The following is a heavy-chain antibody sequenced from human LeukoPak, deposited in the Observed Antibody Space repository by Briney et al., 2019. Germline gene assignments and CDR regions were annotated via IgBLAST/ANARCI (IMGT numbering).Heavy chain of an antibody. V-gene: IGHV4-4*07. CDR2: IYTSGST. CDR3: ARDNYYGSGSYYTTALDY. Sequence: PSETLSLTCTVPGGSISSNYWSWIRKPAGKGLEWIGRIYTSGSTNYNPSLKSRVTMSVDTSKNQFSLKLSSVTAADTAVYYCARDNYYGSGSYYTTALDYWGQGTLVTVSS. CDR1: GGSISSNY. D-gene: IGHD3-10*01. J-gene: IGHJ4*02.